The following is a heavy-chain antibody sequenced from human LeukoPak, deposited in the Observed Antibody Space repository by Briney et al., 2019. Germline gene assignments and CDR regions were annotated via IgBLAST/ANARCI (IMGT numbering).Heavy chain of an antibody. J-gene: IGHJ4*02. V-gene: IGHV1-46*01. D-gene: IGHD3-10*01. CDR3: ARDLRITMVRGVTYYFDY. CDR2: INPSGGST. CDR1: GYTFTSYA. Sequence: ASVKVSCKASGYTFTSYAISWVRQAPGQGLEWMGIINPSGGSTSYAQKFQGRVTMTRDMSTSTVYMELSSLRSEDTAVYYCARDLRITMVRGVTYYFDYWGQGTLVTVSS.